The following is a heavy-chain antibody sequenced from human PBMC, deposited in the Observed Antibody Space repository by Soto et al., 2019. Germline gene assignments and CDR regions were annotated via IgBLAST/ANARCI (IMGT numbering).Heavy chain of an antibody. J-gene: IGHJ4*01. CDR2: ISGSGGST. V-gene: IGHV3-23*01. D-gene: IGHD5-18*01. CDR1: GVIFRSYA. Sequence: GESLRLSCAASGVIFRSYAMSWDRLVLGKMLKRVSSISGSGGSTYYADSVKGRFTSSRENSKSTLYLQMNSLRADDTDVYYCATALWLFPYSRNGYSDGGGDYCRQGSLVIVSS. CDR3: ATALWLFPYSRNGYSDGGGDY.